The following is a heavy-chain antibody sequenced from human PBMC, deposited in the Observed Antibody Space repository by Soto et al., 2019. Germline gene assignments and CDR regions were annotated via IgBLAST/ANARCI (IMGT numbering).Heavy chain of an antibody. J-gene: IGHJ5*02. CDR3: ARHNRYSSTWFEGWFDP. CDR1: GYSFTNYW. V-gene: IGHV5-51*03. D-gene: IGHD6-13*01. CDR2: IHPGDSDT. Sequence: EVQLVQSGAEVKKAGESLKISCQGSGYSFTNYWVGWVRQIPGRGLEWMGIIHPGDSDTRYSSFFQGQVTISADKSISTAYLQWSSLKASDTAMYYCARHNRYSSTWFEGWFDPWGQGTLVTVSS.